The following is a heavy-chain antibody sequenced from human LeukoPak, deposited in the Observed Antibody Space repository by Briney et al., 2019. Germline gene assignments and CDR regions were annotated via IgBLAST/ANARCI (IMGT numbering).Heavy chain of an antibody. D-gene: IGHD6-19*01. J-gene: IGHJ4*02. CDR3: ARVVRAVAGPSYYFDY. CDR1: GGSISSYY. V-gene: IGHV4-59*01. CDR2: IYYSGST. Sequence: SETLSLTCTVSGGSISSYYWSWIRQPPGKGLEWIGYIYYSGSTNYNPSLKSRVTISVDTSKNQSSLKLSSVTAADTAVYYCARVVRAVAGPSYYFDYWGQGTLVTVSS.